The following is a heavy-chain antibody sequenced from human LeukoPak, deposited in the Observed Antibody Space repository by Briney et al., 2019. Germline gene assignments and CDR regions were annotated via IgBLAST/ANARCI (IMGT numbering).Heavy chain of an antibody. CDR1: GFTFDDFA. D-gene: IGHD3-10*01. CDR3: TREPAIYYYGSRSRKYSFDV. V-gene: IGHV3-49*01. Sequence: GGSLRLSCTTSGFTFDDFAVTWVRQAPGKGLEWVGSIKSKSYDGTTEYSESVKDRFYLSREGSKSTVYLHMNTLKIEDTALYFCTREPAIYYYGSRSRKYSFDVWGQDAMVTVSS. CDR2: IKSKSYDGTT. J-gene: IGHJ3*01.